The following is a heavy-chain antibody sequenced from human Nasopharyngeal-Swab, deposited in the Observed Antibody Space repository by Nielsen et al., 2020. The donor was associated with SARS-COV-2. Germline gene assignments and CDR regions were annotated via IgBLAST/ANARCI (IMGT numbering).Heavy chain of an antibody. CDR1: GGPFSGYY. Sequence: SQTLSLTCAVYGGPFSGYYWSWIRQPPGEGLEWIGEINHSGSTNYNPSLKSRVTISVDTSKNQFSLKLSSVTAADTAVYYCARENVWGQGTTVTVSS. CDR2: INHSGST. J-gene: IGHJ6*02. CDR3: ARENV. V-gene: IGHV4-34*01.